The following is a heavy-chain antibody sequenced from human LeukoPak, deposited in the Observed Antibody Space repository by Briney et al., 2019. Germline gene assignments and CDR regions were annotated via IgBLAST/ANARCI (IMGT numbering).Heavy chain of an antibody. D-gene: IGHD1-26*01. V-gene: IGHV4-59*01. J-gene: IGHJ4*02. CDR2: IYYSGST. CDR3: ARYSGSFESNYYFDY. CDR1: GGSLNTYY. Sequence: SETLSLTCTVSGGSLNTYYWSWIRQPPGKGLEWIGFIYYSGSTNYNPSLKSRVTISIDTSKNQFSLKLGSVTAADTAVYYCARYSGSFESNYYFDYWGQGTLVTVSS.